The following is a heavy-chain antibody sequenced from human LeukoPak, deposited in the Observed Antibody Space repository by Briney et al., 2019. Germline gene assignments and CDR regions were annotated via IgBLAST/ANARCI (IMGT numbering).Heavy chain of an antibody. D-gene: IGHD2-15*01. J-gene: IGHJ4*02. CDR2: INHSGST. CDR1: GGSFSGYY. CDR3: AYWGRYCSGGSCYLTHDY. Sequence: PSETLSLTCAVYGGSFSGYYWSWIRQPPGKGLEWIGEINHSGSTNYNPSLKSRVTISVDTSKNQFSLKLSSVTAADTAVYYCAYWGRYCSGGSCYLTHDYWGQGTLVTVSS. V-gene: IGHV4-34*01.